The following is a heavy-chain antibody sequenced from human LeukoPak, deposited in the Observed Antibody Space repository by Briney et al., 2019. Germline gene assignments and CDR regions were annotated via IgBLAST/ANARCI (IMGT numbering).Heavy chain of an antibody. D-gene: IGHD2-2*01. J-gene: IGHJ4*02. V-gene: IGHV5-51*01. CDR1: GDSFTTNW. CDR2: FYPADYSI. Sequence: GESLKISCRVFGDSFTTNWIAGVRQMPGKGLDGMGMFYPADYSIISSPSFRGHVSLSTDKSINTAYLQWTSLNTSDTAIYYCARQISYQSHVSLYYFDNWGQGTQVTVSS. CDR3: ARQISYQSHVSLYYFDN.